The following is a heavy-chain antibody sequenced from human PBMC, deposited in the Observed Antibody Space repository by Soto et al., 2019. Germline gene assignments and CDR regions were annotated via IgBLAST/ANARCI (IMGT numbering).Heavy chain of an antibody. J-gene: IGHJ4*02. CDR2: ISYDGSNK. V-gene: IGHV3-30*18. CDR3: AKDSRQLLAKGGGLFDY. Sequence: QVQLVESGGGVVQPGRSLRLSCAASGFAFSSYGMHWVRQAPGKGLEWVAGISYDGSNKYYAGSVKGRFTISRDNSKNTLYLQMDSLRVEDTALYYCAKDSRQLLAKGGGLFDYWGQGIRVTVSS. CDR1: GFAFSSYG. D-gene: IGHD6-13*01.